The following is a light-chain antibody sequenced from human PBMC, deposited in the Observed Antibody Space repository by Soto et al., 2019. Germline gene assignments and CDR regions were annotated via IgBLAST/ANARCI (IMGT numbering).Light chain of an antibody. CDR2: QVS. V-gene: IGKV2-30*01. J-gene: IGKJ1*01. CDR3: MQGTHWPWT. CDR1: RSLVYSDGKTN. Sequence: VVMTQSPVSLPVTLGQPASISCRSSRSLVYSDGKTNLNWFQQRPGHSPRRLIYQVSNRDSGVTDRFSGSGSGTDFTLQINRVEAEDVGVYYCMQGTHWPWTFGQGTKVEIK.